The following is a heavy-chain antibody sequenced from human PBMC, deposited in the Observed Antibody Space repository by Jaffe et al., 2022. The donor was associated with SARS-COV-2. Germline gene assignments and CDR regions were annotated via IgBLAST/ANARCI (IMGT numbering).Heavy chain of an antibody. CDR3: ARGIAAAGGAFDI. D-gene: IGHD6-13*01. J-gene: IGHJ3*02. CDR2: IGTAGDT. V-gene: IGHV3-13*01. CDR1: GFTFSSYD. Sequence: EVQLVESGGGLVQPGGSLRLSCAASGFTFSSYDMHWVRQATGKGLEWVSAIGTAGDTYYPGSVKGRFTISRENAKNSLYLQMNSLRAGDTAVYYCARGIAAAGGAFDIWGQGTMVTVSS.